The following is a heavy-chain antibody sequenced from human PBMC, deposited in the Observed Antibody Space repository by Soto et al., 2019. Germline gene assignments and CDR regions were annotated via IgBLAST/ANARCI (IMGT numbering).Heavy chain of an antibody. Sequence: ASETLCLTCTVSGGSISSGDYYWSWIRQPPGKGLEWIGYIYYSGSTYYNPSLKSRVTISVDTSKNQFSLKLSSVTAADTAVYYCARLTGDFCDSYANTDYCMLARGQATTVSAP. CDR2: IYYSGST. CDR3: ARLTGDFCDSYANTDYCMLA. CDR1: GGSISSGDYY. V-gene: IGHV4-30-4*01. J-gene: IGHJ6*02. D-gene: IGHD2-21*01.